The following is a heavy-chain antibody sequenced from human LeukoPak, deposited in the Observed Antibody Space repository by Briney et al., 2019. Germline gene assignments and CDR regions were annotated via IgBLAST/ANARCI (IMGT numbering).Heavy chain of an antibody. CDR1: GYTFTSYG. CDR2: ISGYNGNT. V-gene: IGHV1-18*01. D-gene: IGHD6-13*01. CDR3: ARGSSSTWGKIDY. Sequence: ASVKVSCKASGYTFTSYGINWVRQAPGQGLEWMGWISGYNGNTNYAQKLQGRVTITRNSSISTGYMELSSLRSEDTAVYYCARGSSSTWGKIDYWGQGTLVTVSS. J-gene: IGHJ4*02.